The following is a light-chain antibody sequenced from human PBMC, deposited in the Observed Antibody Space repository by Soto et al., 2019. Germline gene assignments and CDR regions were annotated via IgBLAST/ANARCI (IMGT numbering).Light chain of an antibody. CDR2: QAS. J-gene: IGKJ2*01. CDR3: QQYNTDTYT. Sequence: DIQMTQSPSSLSAFLGDRVTITCRASQSIDTWLAWYHQQPGKAPKLLIFQASRLESGVPSRFIGSGSGTHFTLTISRLQPDDFGTYYCQQYNTDTYTFARGTKVEIK. CDR1: QSIDTW. V-gene: IGKV1-5*03.